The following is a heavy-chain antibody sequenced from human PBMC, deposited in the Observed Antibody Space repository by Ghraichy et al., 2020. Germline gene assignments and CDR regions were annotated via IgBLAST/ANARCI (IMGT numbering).Heavy chain of an antibody. CDR2: ISGSGGST. D-gene: IGHD5-24*01. CDR1: GFTFSSYA. Sequence: GESLNISCAASGFTFSSYAMSWVRQAPGKGLEWVSAISGSGGSTYYADSVKGRFTISRDNSKNTLYLQMNSLRAEDTAVYYCARRSTYYKRDGYTTPEFDYWGQGTLVTVSS. CDR3: ARRSTYYKRDGYTTPEFDY. V-gene: IGHV3-23*01. J-gene: IGHJ4*02.